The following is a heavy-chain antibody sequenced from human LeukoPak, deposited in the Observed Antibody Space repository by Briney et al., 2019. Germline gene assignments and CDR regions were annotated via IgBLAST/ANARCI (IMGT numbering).Heavy chain of an antibody. J-gene: IGHJ4*02. Sequence: SVKVSCKASGGTFSSYAISWVRQAPGQGLEWMGGIIPIFGIANYAQKFQGRVTITADESTSTAYMELSSLRSEDTAVYYCASTGTFCSSTSCYSYGIAAAGTLGYWGQGTLVTVSS. CDR3: ASTGTFCSSTSCYSYGIAAAGTLGY. V-gene: IGHV1-69*13. CDR2: IIPIFGIA. CDR1: GGTFSSYA. D-gene: IGHD2-2*01.